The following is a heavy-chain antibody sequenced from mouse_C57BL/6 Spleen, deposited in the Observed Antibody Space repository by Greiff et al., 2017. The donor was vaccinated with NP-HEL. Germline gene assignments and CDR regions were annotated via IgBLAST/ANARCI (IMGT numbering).Heavy chain of an antibody. Sequence: VQLQQSGAELVRPGASVTLSCKASGYTFTDYEMHWVKQTPVHGLEWIGAIDPETGGTAYNQKFKGKAILTADKSSSTAYMELRSLTSEDSAVYYCTRRYDYLFAYWGQGTLVTVSA. CDR3: TRRYDYLFAY. D-gene: IGHD2-4*01. CDR1: GYTFTDYE. CDR2: IDPETGGT. J-gene: IGHJ3*01. V-gene: IGHV1-15*01.